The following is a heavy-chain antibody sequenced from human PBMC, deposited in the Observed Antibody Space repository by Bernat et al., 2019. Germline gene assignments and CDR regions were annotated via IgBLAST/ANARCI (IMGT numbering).Heavy chain of an antibody. V-gene: IGHV3-30*18. CDR2: ISYDGSNK. J-gene: IGHJ4*02. CDR1: GFTFSSYG. Sequence: QVQLVESGGGVVQPGRSLRLSCAASGFTFSSYGMHWVRQAPGKGLEWVAVISYDGSNKYYADSVKGRFTISRDNSKNTLYLQMNSLRAEDTAVYYCAKDLTYWDQGTLVTVSS. CDR3: AKDLTY.